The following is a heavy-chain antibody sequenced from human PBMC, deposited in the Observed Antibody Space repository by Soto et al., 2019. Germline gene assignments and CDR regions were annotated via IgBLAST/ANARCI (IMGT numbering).Heavy chain of an antibody. V-gene: IGHV4-39*01. CDR1: GCSISSSSYY. J-gene: IGHJ5*02. CDR2: IYYSGST. CDR3: ASPKIAFYNWFDP. D-gene: IGHD3-3*02. Sequence: PSETLSLTCTVFGCSISSSSYYWGWIRQPPGKGLEWIGSIYYSGSTYYNPSLKSRVTISVDTSKNQFSLKLSSVTAADTAVYYCASPKIAFYNWFDPWGQGTLVTVSS.